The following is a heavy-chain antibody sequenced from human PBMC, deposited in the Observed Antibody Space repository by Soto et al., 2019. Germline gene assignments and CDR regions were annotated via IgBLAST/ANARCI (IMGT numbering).Heavy chain of an antibody. CDR2: INPSGGST. D-gene: IGHD5-18*01. CDR3: ARETRDTAMVRYFDY. CDR1: GYTFTSYY. V-gene: IGHV1-46*01. J-gene: IGHJ4*02. Sequence: GASVKVSCKASGYTFTSYYMHWVRQAPGQGLEWMGIINPSGGSTSYAQKFQGRVTMTRDTSTSTVYMELSSLRSEDTAVYYCARETRDTAMVRYFDYWGQGTLVTVSS.